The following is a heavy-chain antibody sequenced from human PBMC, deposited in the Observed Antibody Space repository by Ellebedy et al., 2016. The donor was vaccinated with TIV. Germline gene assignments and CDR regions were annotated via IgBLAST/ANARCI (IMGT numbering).Heavy chain of an antibody. CDR1: GFTVSSNY. CDR2: IYSGGST. J-gene: IGHJ4*02. D-gene: IGHD3-16*01. CDR3: ARGKGDYFGY. V-gene: IGHV3-53*01. Sequence: GESLKISXAASGFTVSSNYMSWVRQAPGKGLEWVSVIYSGGSTYYADSVKGRFTISRDNSKNTLYLQMNSLRAEDTAVYYCARGKGDYFGYWGQGTLVTVSS.